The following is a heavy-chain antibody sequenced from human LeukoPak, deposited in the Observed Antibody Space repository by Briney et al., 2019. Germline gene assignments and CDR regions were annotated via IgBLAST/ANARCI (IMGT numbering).Heavy chain of an antibody. Sequence: GESLKISCNGSGYXFTSYWISWVRQMPGKGLEWMGIIYPGDSDTRYSPSFQGQVTISADKSISTAYLQWCSLKASDTAMYYCASKDYYGMDVWGQGTTVTVSS. CDR2: IYPGDSDT. V-gene: IGHV5-51*01. CDR1: GYXFTSYW. CDR3: ASKDYYGMDV. J-gene: IGHJ6*02.